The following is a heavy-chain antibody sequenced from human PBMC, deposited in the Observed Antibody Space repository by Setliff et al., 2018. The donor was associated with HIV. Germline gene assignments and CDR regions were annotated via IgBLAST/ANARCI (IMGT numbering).Heavy chain of an antibody. CDR1: GGSFSGYY. D-gene: IGHD6-13*01. Sequence: SETLSLTCAVYGGSFSGYYWSWIRQPPGKGLEWIGEINHSGSTNYNPSLKSRVTISVDTSKNQFSLKLSSVTAADTAAYYCTRAEQQLPYYYYYYGMDVWGQGTTVTVSS. CDR3: TRAEQQLPYYYYYYGMDV. CDR2: INHSGST. J-gene: IGHJ6*02. V-gene: IGHV4-34*01.